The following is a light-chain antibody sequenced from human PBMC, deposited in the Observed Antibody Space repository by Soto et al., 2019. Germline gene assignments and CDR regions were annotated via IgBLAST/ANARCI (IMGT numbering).Light chain of an antibody. J-gene: IGKJ5*01. V-gene: IGKV3-20*01. CDR3: QQYGSPPAT. CDR1: QSVSRSY. Sequence: EIVLTQSPGTLSLSPGERATLSCRPSQSVSRSYLAWYQQKPGQAPRLLIYAASSRATGIPDRFSGSGSGTDFTLTISRLEPEDFAVYYCQQYGSPPATFGQGTRLEI. CDR2: AAS.